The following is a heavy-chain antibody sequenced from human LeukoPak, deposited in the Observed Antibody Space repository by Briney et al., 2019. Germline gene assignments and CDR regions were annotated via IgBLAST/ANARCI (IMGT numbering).Heavy chain of an antibody. Sequence: ASVKVSCKTSGYSFTNYYMHWVRQAPGQGLEWMGIINPSGGSTNYAQKFQGRVTMTRDMSTSTVYMELSSLRSEDTAVYYCARDQGLTGYFDYWGQGTLVTVSS. CDR1: GYSFTNYY. CDR2: INPSGGST. V-gene: IGHV1-46*01. D-gene: IGHD3-9*01. J-gene: IGHJ4*02. CDR3: ARDQGLTGYFDY.